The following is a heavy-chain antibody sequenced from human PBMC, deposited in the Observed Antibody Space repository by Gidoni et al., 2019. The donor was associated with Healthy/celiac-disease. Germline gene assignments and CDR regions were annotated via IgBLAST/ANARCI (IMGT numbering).Heavy chain of an antibody. D-gene: IGHD6-19*01. J-gene: IGHJ4*02. CDR2: INPNSGGT. CDR3: ARVGPEWLVLHY. Sequence: QVQLVQSGAEVKKPGASVKVSCKASGYTFTGYSMHWVRQAPGQGLEWMGWINPNSGGTNDAQKFQGWVTMTRDTSISTAYMELSRLRSDDTAVYYCARVGPEWLVLHYWGQGTLVTVSS. CDR1: GYTFTGYS. V-gene: IGHV1-2*04.